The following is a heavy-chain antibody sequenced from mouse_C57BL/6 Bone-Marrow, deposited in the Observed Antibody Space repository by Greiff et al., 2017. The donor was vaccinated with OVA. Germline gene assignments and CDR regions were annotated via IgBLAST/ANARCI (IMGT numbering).Heavy chain of an antibody. CDR2: ISGGGGNT. V-gene: IGHV5-9*01. CDR3: ARHTYGSSPGWFAY. Sequence: EVMLVESGGGLVKPGGSLKLSCAASGFTFSSYTMSWVRQTPEKRLEWVATISGGGGNTYYPDSVKGRFTISRDNAKNTLYLQMSSLRSEDTALYYCARHTYGSSPGWFAYWGQGTLVTVSA. J-gene: IGHJ3*01. D-gene: IGHD1-1*01. CDR1: GFTFSSYT.